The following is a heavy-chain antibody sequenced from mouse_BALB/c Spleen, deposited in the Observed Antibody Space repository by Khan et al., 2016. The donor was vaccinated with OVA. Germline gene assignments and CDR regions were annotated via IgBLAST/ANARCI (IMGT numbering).Heavy chain of an antibody. V-gene: IGHV14-1*02. CDR3: ARDGYSPWFAY. Sequence: IQLVQSGAELVRPGALVNLSCKVSGFNIKDYYMHWVKQRPEQGLEWIGWIEPENGTNIYDPKFQGKASITSDTSSNTAFLRLSSLTSEDTAFYYCARDGYSPWFAYGGQGTLGTVSS. D-gene: IGHD2-3*01. CDR2: IEPENGTN. J-gene: IGHJ3*01. CDR1: GFNIKDYY.